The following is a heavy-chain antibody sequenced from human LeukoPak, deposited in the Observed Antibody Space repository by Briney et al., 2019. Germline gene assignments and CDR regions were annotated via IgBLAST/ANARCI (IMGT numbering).Heavy chain of an antibody. J-gene: IGHJ4*02. Sequence: QPGRSLRLSCAASGFTFDDYAMHWVRLAPGEGLEWVSGISWNSGSIGYADSVKGRFTISRDNAKNSLYLQMNSLRAEDTALYYCTKGRVDGPNDYWGQGTLVTVSS. V-gene: IGHV3-9*01. D-gene: IGHD5-24*01. CDR3: TKGRVDGPNDY. CDR1: GFTFDDYA. CDR2: ISWNSGSI.